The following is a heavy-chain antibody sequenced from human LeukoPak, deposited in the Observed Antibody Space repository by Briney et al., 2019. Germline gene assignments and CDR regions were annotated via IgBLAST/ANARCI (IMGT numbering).Heavy chain of an antibody. V-gene: IGHV1-3*01. J-gene: IGHJ4*02. CDR1: GYTFTSYA. CDR2: INAGNGNT. D-gene: IGHD3-9*01. Sequence: GASVKVSCKASGYTFTSYAMHWVRQAPGQRLEWMGWINAGNGNTKYSQKFQGRVTITRDTSASTAYMELSSLRSEDTAVYYCAIRRALYYDILTGPPEFFFDYWGQGTLVTVSS. CDR3: AIRRALYYDILTGPPEFFFDY.